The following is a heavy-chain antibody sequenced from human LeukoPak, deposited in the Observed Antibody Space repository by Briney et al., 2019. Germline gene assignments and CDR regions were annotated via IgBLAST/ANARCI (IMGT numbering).Heavy chain of an antibody. Sequence: GGSLRLSCAAPGFSFSNYAMSWVRQAPGKGLEWVSIISDSGFNTYYTDSVRGRFTASRDNPKNTLYLQMNSLRAEDTALYYCAKGLKEGRPWGLNYFYNWGQGTLVTVSS. J-gene: IGHJ4*02. CDR2: ISDSGFNT. D-gene: IGHD2-21*02. V-gene: IGHV3-23*01. CDR1: GFSFSNYA. CDR3: AKGLKEGRPWGLNYFYN.